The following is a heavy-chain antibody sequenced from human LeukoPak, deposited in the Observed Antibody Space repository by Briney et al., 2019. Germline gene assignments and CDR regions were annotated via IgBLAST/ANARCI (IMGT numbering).Heavy chain of an antibody. CDR2: IYYSGST. V-gene: IGHV4-4*02. Sequence: ETLSLTCTVSGGSISSSNWWSWVRQPPGKGLEWIGYIYYSGSTYYNPSLKSGVTISVDTSKNQFSLKLSSVTAADTAVYYCARHPIARAECYDFWSGYSTDYFDYWGQGTLVTVSS. CDR3: ARHPIARAECYDFWSGYSTDYFDY. CDR1: GGSISSSNW. J-gene: IGHJ4*02. D-gene: IGHD3-3*01.